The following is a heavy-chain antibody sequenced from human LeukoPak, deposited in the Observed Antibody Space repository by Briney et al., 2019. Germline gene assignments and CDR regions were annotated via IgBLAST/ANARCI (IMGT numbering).Heavy chain of an antibody. Sequence: PGKSLRLSCTASGFTFSNYAMHWVRRAPGRGLEWVLFIYSGGTIKYYADSVKGRFTISRDNAENMLYLQWHSLRAEDTCVYYCARDSTYYYESGSSGPHYFDNWGQGTLVTVSS. CDR2: IYSGGTIK. CDR1: GFTFSNYA. D-gene: IGHD3-10*01. V-gene: IGHV3-30*01. J-gene: IGHJ4*02. CDR3: ARDSTYYYESGSSGPHYFDN.